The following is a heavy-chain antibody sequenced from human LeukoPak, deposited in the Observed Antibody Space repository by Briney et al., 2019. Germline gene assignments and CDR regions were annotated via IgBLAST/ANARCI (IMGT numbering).Heavy chain of an antibody. V-gene: IGHV4-39*01. CDR3: ARHEYRGSSYGLSWFDP. Sequence: PSGTLSLTCTVSGGSISSSGYYWGWIRQPPWKGLEWIACIYYSGSTYYNPSLKSRVTISVDTSKNQLSLKLSSLTAADTAVYYCARHEYRGSSYGLSWFDPWCQGTLVTVSS. D-gene: IGHD1-26*01. CDR1: GGSISSSGYY. CDR2: IYYSGST. J-gene: IGHJ5*02.